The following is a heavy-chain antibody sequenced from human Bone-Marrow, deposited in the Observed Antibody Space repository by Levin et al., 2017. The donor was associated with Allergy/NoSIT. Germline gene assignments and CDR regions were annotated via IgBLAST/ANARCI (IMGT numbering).Heavy chain of an antibody. CDR3: ATIGGWGSLPGY. V-gene: IGHV3-23*01. Sequence: GESLKISCAASGFTFSTYTISWVRQAPGKGPEWVSSISGGGDETNYADSVKGRFSISRDNSKNTLYLQMNSLRAEDTAVYYCATIGGWGSLPGYWGQGTLASVSS. CDR1: GFTFSTYT. J-gene: IGHJ4*02. D-gene: IGHD3-9*01. CDR2: ISGGGDET.